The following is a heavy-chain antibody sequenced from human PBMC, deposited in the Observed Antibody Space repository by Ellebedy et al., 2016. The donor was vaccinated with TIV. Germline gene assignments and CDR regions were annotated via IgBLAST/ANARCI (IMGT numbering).Heavy chain of an antibody. CDR1: GFTFSTYW. CDR3: VKVTAWYSSSWYFAE. V-gene: IGHV3-74*01. CDR2: INTDGSST. Sequence: GESLKISCAASGFTFSTYWMHWVRQAPGKGLMWVSRINTDGSSTGYADSVNGRFTISRDNPRSMMYLQMNSLRTEDTAVYYCVKVTAWYSSSWYFAEWGQGTLVAVSS. D-gene: IGHD6-13*01. J-gene: IGHJ4*02.